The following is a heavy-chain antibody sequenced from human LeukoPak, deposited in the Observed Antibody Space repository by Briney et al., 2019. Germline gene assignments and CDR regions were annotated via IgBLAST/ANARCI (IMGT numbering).Heavy chain of an antibody. Sequence: AGGSLRLSCAASGFTFSNYGMNWVRQAPGKGLEWVAAIWYDGSNKYYADSVKGRFTLSRDNSKNTLYLQMNSLRAEDTAVYYCARDGIDFWSGFHMDVWGQGTTVIVSS. CDR1: GFTFSNYG. CDR2: IWYDGSNK. D-gene: IGHD3-3*01. CDR3: ARDGIDFWSGFHMDV. V-gene: IGHV3-33*01. J-gene: IGHJ6*02.